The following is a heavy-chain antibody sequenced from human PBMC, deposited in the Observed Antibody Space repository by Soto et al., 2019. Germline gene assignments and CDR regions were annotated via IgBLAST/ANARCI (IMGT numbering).Heavy chain of an antibody. V-gene: IGHV4-59*08. D-gene: IGHD5-18*01. CDR3: ARFSGYSYGIYFDY. Sequence: PSETLSLTCTVSGVSLSSYYWSWIRQPPGKGLEWIGYIYHSGSTNYNPSLKSRVTISVDTSKNQFSLKLSSVTAADTAVYYCARFSGYSYGIYFDYWGQGTLVTVSS. J-gene: IGHJ4*02. CDR2: IYHSGST. CDR1: GVSLSSYY.